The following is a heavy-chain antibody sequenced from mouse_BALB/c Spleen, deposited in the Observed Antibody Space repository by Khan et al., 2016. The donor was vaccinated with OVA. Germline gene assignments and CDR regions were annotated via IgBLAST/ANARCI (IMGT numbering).Heavy chain of an antibody. D-gene: IGHD2-2*01. Sequence: QVQLKESGAELARPGASVKLSCKASGYTFTDYSINWVKQRTGQGLEWIGEIYPGSGNTYYNENVKDKATLTADKSSSTAFLQLNSLTSEDSSVYFCARSGIGSFAYWGQGTLVTVSA. CDR1: GYTFTDYS. CDR3: ARSGIGSFAY. CDR2: IYPGSGNT. V-gene: IGHV1-77*01. J-gene: IGHJ3*01.